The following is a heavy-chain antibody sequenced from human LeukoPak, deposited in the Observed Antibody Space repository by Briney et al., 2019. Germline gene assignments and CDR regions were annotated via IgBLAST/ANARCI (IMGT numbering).Heavy chain of an antibody. J-gene: IGHJ4*02. CDR1: GCTVSSNY. CDR2: IYRGGST. CDR3: ARAFPDSYYYGSESGIDY. D-gene: IGHD3-10*01. V-gene: IGHV3-66*01. Sequence: GESLTLSCAASGCTVSSNYMSWIRQAPGKGLEWVADIYRGGSTYYAHSLKCRVTISRDKSKNTLYLKMNSVSAEDTAVYYCARAFPDSYYYGSESGIDYWGQGTMVTVSS.